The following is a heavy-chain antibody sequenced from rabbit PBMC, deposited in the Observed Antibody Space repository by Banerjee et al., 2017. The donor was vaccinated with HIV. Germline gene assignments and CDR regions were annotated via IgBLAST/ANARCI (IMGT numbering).Heavy chain of an antibody. Sequence: QSLEESGGDLVKPGASLTLTCTASGFSFNNNYYMCWVRQAPGKGLEWIACIYGGSSGSTYYASWAKGRFTISKISSTTVTLQMTSLTAADTATYFCARGGGAYGGNVGLRSDLWGQGTLVTVS. D-gene: IGHD4-2*01. CDR2: IYGGSSGST. CDR3: ARGGGAYGGNVGLRSDL. CDR1: GFSFNNNYY. J-gene: IGHJ6*01. V-gene: IGHV1S40*01.